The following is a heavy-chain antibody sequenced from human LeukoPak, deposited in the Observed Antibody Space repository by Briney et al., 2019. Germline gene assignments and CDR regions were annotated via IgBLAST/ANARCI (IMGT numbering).Heavy chain of an antibody. CDR1: GFTFGDYA. D-gene: IGHD3-22*01. J-gene: IGHJ4*02. CDR3: TRDPEVGGYYDSSGYC. CDR2: IRSKAYGGTT. Sequence: GGSLRLSCTASGFTFGDYAMSWFRQAPGKGLEWVGFIRSKAYGGTTEYAASVKGRFTISRDDSKSIAYLQMNSLKTEDTAVYYCTRDPEVGGYYDSSGYCWGQGALVTVSS. V-gene: IGHV3-49*03.